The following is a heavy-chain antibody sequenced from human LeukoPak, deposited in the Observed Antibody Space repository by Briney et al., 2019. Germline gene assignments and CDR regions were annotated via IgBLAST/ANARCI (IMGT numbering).Heavy chain of an antibody. V-gene: IGHV4-59*01. J-gene: IGHJ4*02. Sequence: PSETLSLTCTVSGGSISSYYWSWIRQPPGKGLEWIGYIYYSGSTNYNPSLKSRVTISVDTSKNQFSLKLSSVTAADTAVYYCARDVGYSYGYPAYYFDYWGQGTLATVSS. D-gene: IGHD5-18*01. CDR1: GGSISSYY. CDR3: ARDVGYSYGYPAYYFDY. CDR2: IYYSGST.